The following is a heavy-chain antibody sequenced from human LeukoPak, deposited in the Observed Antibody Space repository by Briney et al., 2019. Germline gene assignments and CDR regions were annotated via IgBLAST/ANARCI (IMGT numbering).Heavy chain of an antibody. CDR2: ISYDGSNK. CDR3: ARDHHGMDV. CDR1: GSTFSSYA. J-gene: IGHJ6*02. Sequence: TGGSLRLSCAASGSTFSSYAMHWVRQAPGKGLEWVAVISYDGSNKYYADSVKGRFTISRDNSKNTLYLQMNSLRAEDTAVYYCARDHHGMDVWGQGTTVTVSS. V-gene: IGHV3-30-3*01.